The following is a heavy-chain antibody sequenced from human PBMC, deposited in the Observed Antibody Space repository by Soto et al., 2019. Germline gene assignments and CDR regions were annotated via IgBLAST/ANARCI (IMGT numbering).Heavy chain of an antibody. V-gene: IGHV4-39*01. Sequence: QLQLQESGPGLVKPSETLSLTCTVSGGSISSSSYYWGWIRQPPGKGLEWIGSIYYSGSTYYNPSLKSRVTISVDTSKNQFSMKLSSVTAADTAVYYCAAFIAAAANPYYYYYYYMDVWGKGTTVTVSS. D-gene: IGHD6-13*01. CDR2: IYYSGST. CDR3: AAFIAAAANPYYYYYYYMDV. CDR1: GGSISSSSYY. J-gene: IGHJ6*03.